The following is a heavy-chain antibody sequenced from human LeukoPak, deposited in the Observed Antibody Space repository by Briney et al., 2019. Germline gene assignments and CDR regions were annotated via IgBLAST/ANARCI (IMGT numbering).Heavy chain of an antibody. CDR2: INPSGGST. Sequence: ASVKVSCKASGYTFTSYYMHWVRQAPGQGLEWMGIINPSGGSTSYAQKFQGRVTMTRDMSTSTVYMELSSLRSEDTAVYYCARVPLEGVFDYWGQGTLVTVSS. J-gene: IGHJ4*02. CDR3: ARVPLEGVFDY. D-gene: IGHD2-8*01. V-gene: IGHV1-46*01. CDR1: GYTFTSYY.